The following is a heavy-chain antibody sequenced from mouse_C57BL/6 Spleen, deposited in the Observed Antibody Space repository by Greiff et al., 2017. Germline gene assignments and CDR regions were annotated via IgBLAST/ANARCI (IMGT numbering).Heavy chain of an antibody. J-gene: IGHJ1*03. CDR2: ISDGGSYT. V-gene: IGHV5-4*01. Sequence: EVHLVESGGGLVKPGGSLKLSCAASGFTFSSYAMSWVRQTPDKRLEWVATISDGGSYTDYPDNVKGRFTISRDNAKNNLYLQMSHLKSEDTAMYYCARDVYYGYDGDWYFDVWGTGTTVTVSS. CDR3: ARDVYYGYDGDWYFDV. CDR1: GFTFSSYA. D-gene: IGHD2-2*01.